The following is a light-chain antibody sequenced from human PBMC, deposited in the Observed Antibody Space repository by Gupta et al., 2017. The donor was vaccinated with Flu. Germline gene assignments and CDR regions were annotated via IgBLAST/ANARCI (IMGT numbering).Light chain of an antibody. CDR3: HQDDDLPPT. Sequence: TQMTQSPSSLSASVGDRVTITCQASQGVKNYLNWYQQKPGKPPKLLIYDASNLEAGVSSRFSGSGSGTHFSFTISRLQPEDAATYFCHQDDDLPPTFGQGTKLQIK. CDR2: DAS. V-gene: IGKV1-33*01. J-gene: IGKJ2*01. CDR1: QGVKNY.